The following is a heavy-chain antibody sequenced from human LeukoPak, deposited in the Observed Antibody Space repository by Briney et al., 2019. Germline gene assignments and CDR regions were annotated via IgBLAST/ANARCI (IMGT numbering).Heavy chain of an antibody. V-gene: IGHV4-34*01. D-gene: IGHD6-6*01. CDR2: INHSGST. J-gene: IGHJ3*02. Sequence: SETLSLTCAVYGGSFSGYYWSWIRQPPGKGLEWIGEINHSGSTNYNPPLKSRVTISIDMSKNQFSLKLSSVTAADTAVYFCAREYSTSSTAFDIWGQGTMVTVSS. CDR3: AREYSTSSTAFDI. CDR1: GGSFSGYY.